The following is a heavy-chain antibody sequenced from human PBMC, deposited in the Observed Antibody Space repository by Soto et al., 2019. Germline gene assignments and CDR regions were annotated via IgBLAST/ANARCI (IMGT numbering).Heavy chain of an antibody. CDR1: GFTGSSYS. J-gene: IGHJ3*02. CDR2: ISSSSSTI. Sequence: VGSLRLSCAGPGFTGSSYSLNWERRAREKWLEWVSYISSSSSTIYYADSVKGRFTISRDNSKNTLFFQMSSLRAEDTALYYCSKGGGYSVYFWDPFGIWGQGTMVTVAS. V-gene: IGHV3-48*01. D-gene: IGHD5-12*01. CDR3: SKGGGYSVYFWDPFGI.